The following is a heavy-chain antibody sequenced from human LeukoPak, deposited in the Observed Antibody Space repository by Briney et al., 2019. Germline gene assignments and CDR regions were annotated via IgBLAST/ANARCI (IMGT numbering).Heavy chain of an antibody. CDR1: GGSISSGGYS. Sequence: SETLSLTCTVSGGSISSGGYSWSWIRQHPGKGLEWIGYIYDSRTTDYNPSLKSRVTISLDRSKNQFSLKLNSVAAADTAVYHCARDAGRRGGNPYFYFDIWGRGALVTVYS. V-gene: IGHV4-31*03. D-gene: IGHD4-23*01. CDR3: ARDAGRRGGNPYFYFDI. J-gene: IGHJ2*01. CDR2: IYDSRTT.